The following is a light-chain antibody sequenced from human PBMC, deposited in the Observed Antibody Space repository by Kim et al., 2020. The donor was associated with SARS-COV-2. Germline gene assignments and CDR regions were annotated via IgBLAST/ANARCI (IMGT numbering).Light chain of an antibody. J-gene: IGLJ3*02. CDR2: YDS. Sequence: SYELTQPPSVSVAPGKTARITCGGNNIGSKSMHWYQQKPGRAPLLVIYYDSDRPSGIPERFSGSNSGNPATLTISRVEAGDEADYYCQVWDRTSDHRVFGGGTQLTVL. V-gene: IGLV3-21*04. CDR1: NIGSKS. CDR3: QVWDRTSDHRV.